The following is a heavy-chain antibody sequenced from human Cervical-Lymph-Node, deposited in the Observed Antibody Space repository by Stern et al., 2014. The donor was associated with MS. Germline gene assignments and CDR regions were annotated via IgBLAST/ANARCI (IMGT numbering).Heavy chain of an antibody. Sequence: EVHLVESGAEVKKPGESLKISCKGSGYSFTSYWIGWVRQMPGKVLEWMGIIYPGDSDTRYSPSFQGQVTISADKSISTAYLQWSSLKASDTAMYYCASSYGDYPTLDYYYGMDVWGQGTTVTVSS. CDR2: IYPGDSDT. V-gene: IGHV5-51*03. D-gene: IGHD4-17*01. CDR3: ASSYGDYPTLDYYYGMDV. CDR1: GYSFTSYW. J-gene: IGHJ6*02.